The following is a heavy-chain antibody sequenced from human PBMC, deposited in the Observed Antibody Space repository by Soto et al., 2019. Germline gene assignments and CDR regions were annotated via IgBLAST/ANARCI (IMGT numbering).Heavy chain of an antibody. J-gene: IGHJ4*02. Sequence: QVQLVQSGAEVKKPGSSVKVSCKASGGTFSSYAISWVRQAPGQGLEWMGGIIPIFGTANYAQKFQGRVTITADESRSKAYMELSSLRSDDTAGYYCARSESGYSYGNHFDYWGQGTLVTVSS. D-gene: IGHD5-18*01. CDR3: ARSESGYSYGNHFDY. V-gene: IGHV1-69*01. CDR1: GGTFSSYA. CDR2: IIPIFGTA.